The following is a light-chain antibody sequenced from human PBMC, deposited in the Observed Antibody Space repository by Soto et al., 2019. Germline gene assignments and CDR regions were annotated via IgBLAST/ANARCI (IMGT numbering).Light chain of an antibody. CDR1: NSDVSGYNY. J-gene: IGLJ2*01. CDR2: EVS. Sequence: QSVLTQPASVSGSPGQSITISCTGTNSDVSGYNYVSWYQQHPGKAPKLMIYEVSNRPSGVSNRFSGSKSGNTASLIISGLQAEDEAHYYCSSYTSSLTRVFGGGTKLTVL. CDR3: SSYTSSLTRV. V-gene: IGLV2-14*01.